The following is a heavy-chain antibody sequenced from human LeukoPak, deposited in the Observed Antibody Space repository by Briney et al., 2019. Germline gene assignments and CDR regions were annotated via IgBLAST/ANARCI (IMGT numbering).Heavy chain of an antibody. J-gene: IGHJ4*02. Sequence: GGSLRLSCAVSEFSVSSNYMNWVRQAPGKGLEWVSVIYSGGVTYYADSVRGRFTISRDNSKNMVSLQMTSLGAEDTAVYYCARGRFSGPDDYWGQGTLVTVSS. D-gene: IGHD6-19*01. CDR1: EFSVSSNY. V-gene: IGHV3-53*01. CDR2: IYSGGVT. CDR3: ARGRFSGPDDY.